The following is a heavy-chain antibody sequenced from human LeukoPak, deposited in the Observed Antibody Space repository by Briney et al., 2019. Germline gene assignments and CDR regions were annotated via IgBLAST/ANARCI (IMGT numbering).Heavy chain of an antibody. V-gene: IGHV4-4*07. CDR3: SRGGGQWLIPDFDY. CDR1: GDSISPYY. Sequence: SETLSLTCTVSGDSISPYYWSWIRQSAEKGLQWFGRVSAGGTTDYNPSLKSRVTMSVDTSKTQFSLKMTSVTAADTAVYYCSRGGGQWLIPDFDYWGQGLLVIVSP. J-gene: IGHJ4*02. CDR2: VSAGGTT. D-gene: IGHD6-19*01.